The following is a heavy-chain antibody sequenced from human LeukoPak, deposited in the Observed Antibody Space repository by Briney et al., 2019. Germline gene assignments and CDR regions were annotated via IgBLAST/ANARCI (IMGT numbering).Heavy chain of an antibody. CDR2: INPSGGST. J-gene: IGHJ6*03. CDR1: GYTFTVYY. Sequence: ASVRVSCEASGYTFTVYYMHWVRQAPGQGREWMGLINPSGGSTNYAQKFQGRGTITRDTTTSTVYMEVRRVRYEDTAVYYCARGPSITMVRGGQWYYYMDVWGKGTTVTISS. CDR3: ARGPSITMVRGGQWYYYMDV. V-gene: IGHV1-46*01. D-gene: IGHD3-10*01.